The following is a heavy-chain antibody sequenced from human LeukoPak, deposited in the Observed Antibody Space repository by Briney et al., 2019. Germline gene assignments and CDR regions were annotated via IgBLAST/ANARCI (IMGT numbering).Heavy chain of an antibody. CDR1: GDSISSYY. CDR2: IYYSGTT. V-gene: IGHV4-59*08. CDR3: ARLWFEGTSDAFDI. D-gene: IGHD3-10*01. J-gene: IGHJ3*02. Sequence: SETLSLTCTVSGDSISSYYWSWIRQPPGKGLEWIGYIYYSGTTNYNPFLKSRVTISVDTSKNQFSLKLSSVTAADTAVYYCARLWFEGTSDAFDIWGEGTMVTVSS.